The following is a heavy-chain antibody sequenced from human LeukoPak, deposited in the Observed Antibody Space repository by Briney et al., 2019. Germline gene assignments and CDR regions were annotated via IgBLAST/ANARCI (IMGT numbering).Heavy chain of an antibody. CDR1: GYTLTELS. V-gene: IGHV1-24*01. Sequence: ASVKVSCKVSGYTLTELSMHWVRQAPGKGLEWMGGFGPEDGETIYAQKFQGRVTMTEDTSTDTAYMELSSLRSEDTAVYYCATDLGYYDSSGYYSWGQGTLVTVSS. CDR2: FGPEDGET. D-gene: IGHD3-22*01. CDR3: ATDLGYYDSSGYYS. J-gene: IGHJ4*02.